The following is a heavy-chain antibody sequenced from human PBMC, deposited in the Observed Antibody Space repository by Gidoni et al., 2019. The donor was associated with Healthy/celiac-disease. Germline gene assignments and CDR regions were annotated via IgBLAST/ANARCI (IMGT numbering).Heavy chain of an antibody. J-gene: IGHJ6*02. CDR3: ASGRGTGTPNPIPYYYYGMDV. Sequence: QVQLQQWGAGLLKPSETLSITCAVYGGSFRGYYWSWIRQPPGKGLEWIGEINHSGSTNYNPSLKSRVTISVDTSKNQFSLKLSSVTAADTAVYYCASGRGTGTPNPIPYYYYGMDVWGQGTTVTVSS. D-gene: IGHD1-7*01. V-gene: IGHV4-34*01. CDR1: GGSFRGYY. CDR2: INHSGST.